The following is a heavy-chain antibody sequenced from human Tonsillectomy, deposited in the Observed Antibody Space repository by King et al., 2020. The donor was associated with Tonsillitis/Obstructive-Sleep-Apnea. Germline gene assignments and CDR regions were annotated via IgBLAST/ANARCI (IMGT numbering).Heavy chain of an antibody. D-gene: IGHD3-16*01. CDR3: SKDPPRGGVTGGRAFDI. J-gene: IGHJ3*02. CDR2: ISGSGGRT. Sequence: VQLVESGGGLVQPGGSLRLSCAASGISFSSYAMAWVRQAPGKGLEWVSAISGSGGRTFYADSVKGRFTISRDNSKNTLYLQMNSLRAEDTAVYYCSKDPPRGGVTGGRAFDIWGQGTMVTVSS. V-gene: IGHV3-23*04. CDR1: GISFSSYA.